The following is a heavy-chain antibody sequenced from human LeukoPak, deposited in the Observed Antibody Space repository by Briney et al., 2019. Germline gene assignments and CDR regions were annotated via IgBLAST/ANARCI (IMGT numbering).Heavy chain of an antibody. CDR1: GGSFSGYY. V-gene: IGHV4-34*01. Sequence: SETLSLTCAVYGGSFSGYYWSWIRQPPGKGLEWIGEINHSGSTNYNPSLKSRVTISVDTSKNQFSLKLNSVTAADTAVYYCARGISHSSGSIDYWGQGTLVTVSS. D-gene: IGHD6-19*01. CDR3: ARGISHSSGSIDY. J-gene: IGHJ4*02. CDR2: INHSGST.